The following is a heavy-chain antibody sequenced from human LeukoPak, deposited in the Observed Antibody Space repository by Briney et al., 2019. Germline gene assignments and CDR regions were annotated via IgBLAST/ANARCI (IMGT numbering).Heavy chain of an antibody. CDR2: MNPNTGNT. Sequence: ASVKVSCKASGYTFTTYDLNWVRQAAGQGLEWMGWMNPNTGNTHYAQKFQGRVTFTRNTSISTAYMVLSSLTSDDTAVYFCARCQRQWDHNWFAPWGQGTLVTVSS. CDR1: GYTFTTYD. V-gene: IGHV1-8*03. J-gene: IGHJ5*02. CDR3: ARCQRQWDHNWFAP. D-gene: IGHD1-26*01.